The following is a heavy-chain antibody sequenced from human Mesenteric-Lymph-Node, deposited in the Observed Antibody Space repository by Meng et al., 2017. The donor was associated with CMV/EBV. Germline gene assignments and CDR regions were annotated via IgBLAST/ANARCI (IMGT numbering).Heavy chain of an antibody. CDR2: IRHDGTNE. CDR3: ALLPTIFGLITPAY. Sequence: GESLKISCAASGFIFSSYGMHWVRQAPGKGLEWVAFIRHDGTNEYYADAVKGRFTISRDNFKNTLVLQMNNLRGDDTAVYYCALLPTIFGLITPAYWGRGTLVTVSS. J-gene: IGHJ4*01. CDR1: GFIFSSYG. D-gene: IGHD3/OR15-3a*01. V-gene: IGHV3-30*02.